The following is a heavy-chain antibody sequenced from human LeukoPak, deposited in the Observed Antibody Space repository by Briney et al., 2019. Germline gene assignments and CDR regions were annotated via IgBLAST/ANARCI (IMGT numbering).Heavy chain of an antibody. CDR3: AKTAAIVVVVAANDY. V-gene: IGHV3-30*02. J-gene: IGHJ4*02. D-gene: IGHD2-15*01. CDR2: IRYDGSNK. CDR1: GFTFSSYS. Sequence: PGGSLRLSCAASGFTFSSYSMNWVRQATGKGLEWVAFIRYDGSNKYYADSVKGRFTISRDNSKNTLYLQMNSLRAEDTAVYYCAKTAAIVVVVAANDYWGQGTLVTVSS.